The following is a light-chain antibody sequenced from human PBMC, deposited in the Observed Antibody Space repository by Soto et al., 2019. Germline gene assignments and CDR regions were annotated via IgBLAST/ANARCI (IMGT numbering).Light chain of an antibody. V-gene: IGKV3D-15*01. Sequence: TESPAERVTLSSRASQSISFNLAWYQQKPGQAPRLLIYDAYNRAAGIPSRFSGSGSGTDFTLTISSLQPEDSATYYCQQGYTSPITFGQGTRLEIK. CDR3: QQGYTSPIT. CDR1: QSISFN. J-gene: IGKJ5*01. CDR2: DAY.